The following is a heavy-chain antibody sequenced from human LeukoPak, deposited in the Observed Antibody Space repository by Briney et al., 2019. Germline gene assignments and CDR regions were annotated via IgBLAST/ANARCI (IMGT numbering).Heavy chain of an antibody. CDR2: INPSGGST. Sequence: ASVKVSCKASGYTFTSYYMHWVRQAPGQGLEWMGIINPSGGSTSYAQKFQGRVTMTRDTSTSTVYMGLSSLRSEDTAVYYCARGNYDFWSGYPFDAFDIWGQGTMVTVSS. J-gene: IGHJ3*02. V-gene: IGHV1-46*01. CDR1: GYTFTSYY. CDR3: ARGNYDFWSGYPFDAFDI. D-gene: IGHD3-3*01.